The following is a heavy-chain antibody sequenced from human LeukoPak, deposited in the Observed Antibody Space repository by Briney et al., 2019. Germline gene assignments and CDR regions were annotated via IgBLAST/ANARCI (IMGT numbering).Heavy chain of an antibody. V-gene: IGHV3-21*01. J-gene: IGHJ4*02. D-gene: IGHD6-6*01. Sequence: PGGSLRLSCAASGFTFSRYNMNWVRQAPGKGLEWVSFISSSSSYIYYADSVKGRFTISRDNAKNSLYLQMNSLRAEDTAVYYCAKVMDSSSSAGDYWGQGTLVTVSS. CDR2: ISSSSSYI. CDR1: GFTFSRYN. CDR3: AKVMDSSSSAGDY.